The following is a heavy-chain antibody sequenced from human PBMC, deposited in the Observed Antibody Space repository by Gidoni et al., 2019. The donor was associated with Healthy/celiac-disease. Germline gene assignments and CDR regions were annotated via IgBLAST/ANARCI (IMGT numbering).Heavy chain of an antibody. V-gene: IGHV3-23*01. CDR3: AKTPGARTVTTYFDY. J-gene: IGHJ4*02. CDR1: GFTFSSYA. D-gene: IGHD4-4*01. CDR2: ISGSGGST. Sequence: EVQLLESGGGLVQPGGSLRLSCAASGFTFSSYAMSWVRQAPGKGLGWVSAISGSGGSTYYADSVKGRFTISRDNSKNTLYLQMNSLRAEDTAVYYCAKTPGARTVTTYFDYWGQGTLVTVSS.